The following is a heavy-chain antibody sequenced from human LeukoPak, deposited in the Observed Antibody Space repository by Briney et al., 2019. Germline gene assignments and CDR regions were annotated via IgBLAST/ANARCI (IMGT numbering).Heavy chain of an antibody. J-gene: IGHJ5*02. CDR2: IYYRGNT. CDR3: TRDREHGTQDP. CDR1: GGSFTDYY. V-gene: IGHV4-39*07. D-gene: IGHD1-26*01. Sequence: PSETLSPTCTVSGGSFTDYYWGWIRQPPGKGLEWIGSIYYRGNTFYNPSLRNRVSISIDTSKGRFSLNLNSVTAADTAVYFCTRDREHGTQDPWGQGTPVTVS.